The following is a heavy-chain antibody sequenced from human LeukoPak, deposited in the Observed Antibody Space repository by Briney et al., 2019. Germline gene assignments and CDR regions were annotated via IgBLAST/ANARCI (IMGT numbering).Heavy chain of an antibody. V-gene: IGHV1-69*05. CDR3: ARGPQQLGGFDY. Sequence: GASVKVSCKASGGTFSSYAISRVRQAPGQGLEWMGGIIPIFGTANYAQKFQGRVTITTDESTSTAYMELSSLRSEDTAVYYCARGPQQLGGFDYWGQGTLVTVSS. CDR1: GGTFSSYA. D-gene: IGHD6-13*01. J-gene: IGHJ4*02. CDR2: IIPIFGTA.